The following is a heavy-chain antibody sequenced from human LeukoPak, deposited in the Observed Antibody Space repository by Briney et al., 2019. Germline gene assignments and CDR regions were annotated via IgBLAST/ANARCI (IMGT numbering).Heavy chain of an antibody. CDR3: ARDRDGYNSLDY. D-gene: IGHD5-24*01. V-gene: IGHV3-64*01. J-gene: IGHJ4*02. CDR1: GFTFSSYA. Sequence: PGGSLRLSCAASGFTFSSYAMHWVRRAPGKGLEYVSAISSNGGSTYYANSVKGRFTISRDNSKNTLYLQMGSLRAEDMAVYYCARDRDGYNSLDYWGQGTLVTVSS. CDR2: ISSNGGST.